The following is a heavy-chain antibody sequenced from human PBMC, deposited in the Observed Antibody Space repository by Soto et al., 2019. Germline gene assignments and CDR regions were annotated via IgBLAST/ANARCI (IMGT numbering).Heavy chain of an antibody. V-gene: IGHV4-4*02. D-gene: IGHD2-21*02. CDR3: AREYGGNSGNWCDP. CDR2: IYHSGST. Sequence: QVQLQESGPVLVKPSGTLSLTCAVSGGSISSSNWWSWVRQTPGKGLEWIGEIYHSGSTNYNPSLKSRVTISVDKSKNQFSLKLSSVTAADPAVYYCAREYGGNSGNWCDPWGQGTLVTVSS. CDR1: GGSISSSNW. J-gene: IGHJ5*02.